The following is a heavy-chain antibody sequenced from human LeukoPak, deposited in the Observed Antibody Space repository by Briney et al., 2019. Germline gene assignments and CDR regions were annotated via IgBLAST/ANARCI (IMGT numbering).Heavy chain of an antibody. D-gene: IGHD2/OR15-2a*01. CDR2: ISSYSSYI. CDR1: GFAFSSYN. V-gene: IGHV3-21*01. CDR3: ARDPRRGNIEDKMFPNWFDP. J-gene: IGHJ5*02. Sequence: PGGSLRLSCATSGFAFSSYNMNWVRQAPGKGLEWVSSISSYSSYIYYADSVKGRFTISRDNAKNSLYLQMNSLRAEDTAVYYCARDPRRGNIEDKMFPNWFDPWGQGTLVTVSS.